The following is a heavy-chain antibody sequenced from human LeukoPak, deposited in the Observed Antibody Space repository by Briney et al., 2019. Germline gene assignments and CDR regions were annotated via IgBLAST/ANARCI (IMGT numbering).Heavy chain of an antibody. CDR1: GFTFSSHG. CDR3: AKDLVRGVTLSDY. J-gene: IGHJ4*02. CDR2: ISYDGSNK. V-gene: IGHV3-30*18. D-gene: IGHD3-10*01. Sequence: GGSLRLSCAASGFTFSSHGMHWVRQAPGKGLEWVAVISYDGSNKYYADSVKGRFTISRDNSKNTLYLQTNSLRAEDTAVYYCAKDLVRGVTLSDYWGQGTLVTVSS.